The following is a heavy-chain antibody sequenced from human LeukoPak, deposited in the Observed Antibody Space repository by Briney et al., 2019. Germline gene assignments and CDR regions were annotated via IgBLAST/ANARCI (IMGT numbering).Heavy chain of an antibody. CDR2: IYNSGST. CDR1: GGSISSYY. CDR3: ARGQQVVKY. Sequence: NPSETLSLTCTVSGGSISSYYWSWIRQPPGKGLEWIGYIYNSGSTNYNPSLKSRVTISVDTSKNQFSLKLSSVTAADTVLYYCARGQQVVKYWGQGTLVTVSS. V-gene: IGHV4-59*01. J-gene: IGHJ4*02. D-gene: IGHD6-13*01.